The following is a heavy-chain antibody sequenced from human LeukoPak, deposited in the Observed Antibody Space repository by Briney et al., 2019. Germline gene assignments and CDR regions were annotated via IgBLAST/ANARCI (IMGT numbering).Heavy chain of an antibody. D-gene: IGHD2-8*02. J-gene: IGHJ4*02. V-gene: IGHV4-59*01. Sequence: SETLSLTCTVSGGSISSYYWSWIRQPPGKGLEWIGYIYYSGSTNYNPSLKSRVTISVDTSKNRFSLKLSSVTAADTAVYYCVREGGPWYYFDYWGQGTLVTVSS. CDR3: VREGGPWYYFDY. CDR1: GGSISSYY. CDR2: IYYSGST.